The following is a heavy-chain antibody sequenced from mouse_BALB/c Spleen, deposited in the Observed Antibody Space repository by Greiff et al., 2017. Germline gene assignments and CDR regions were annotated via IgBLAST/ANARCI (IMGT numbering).Heavy chain of an antibody. Sequence: DVQLQESGPGLVKPSQSLSLTCSVTGYSITSGYYWNWIRQFPGNKLEWMGYISYDGSNNYNPSLKNRISITRDTSKNQFFLKLNSVTTEDTATYYCAGGNYGFAYWGQGTLVTVSA. V-gene: IGHV3-6*02. CDR2: ISYDGSN. D-gene: IGHD2-1*01. CDR1: GYSITSGYY. CDR3: AGGNYGFAY. J-gene: IGHJ3*01.